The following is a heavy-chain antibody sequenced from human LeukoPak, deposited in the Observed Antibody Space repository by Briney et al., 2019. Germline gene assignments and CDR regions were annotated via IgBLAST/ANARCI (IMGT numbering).Heavy chain of an antibody. CDR1: GFTFSSYE. CDR2: ISSSDTTI. CDR3: ARSRRDNYYYYYGMDV. Sequence: GGSLRLSCAASGFTFSSYEMTWVRQAPGKGLGWVSNISSSDTTIHYADSVKGRFTISRDNARNSLYLQMNSLRAEDTAVYYCARSRRDNYYYYYGMDVWGQGTTVTVSS. D-gene: IGHD5-24*01. V-gene: IGHV3-48*03. J-gene: IGHJ6*02.